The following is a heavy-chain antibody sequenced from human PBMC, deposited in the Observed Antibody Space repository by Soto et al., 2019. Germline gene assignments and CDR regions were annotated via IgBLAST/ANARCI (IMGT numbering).Heavy chain of an antibody. CDR3: ARDSGSIVGATTTTNWFDP. V-gene: IGHV4-31*03. D-gene: IGHD1-26*01. CDR2: IYYSGST. J-gene: IGHJ5*02. CDR1: GGSISSGGYY. Sequence: PSETLSLTCTVSGGSISSGGYYWSWIRQHPGKGLEWIGYIYYSGSTYYNPSLKSRVTISVDTSKNQFSLKLSSVTAADTAVYYCARDSGSIVGATTTTNWFDPWCQGTLVTVSS.